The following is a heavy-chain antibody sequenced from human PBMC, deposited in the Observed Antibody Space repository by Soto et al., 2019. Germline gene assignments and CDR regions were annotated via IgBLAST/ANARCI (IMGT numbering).Heavy chain of an antibody. CDR3: ATYDSSGLAF. V-gene: IGHV4-59*08. J-gene: IGHJ4*02. Sequence: QVQLQESGPGLAKPSETLSLTCTVSRGSISSYYWNWIRQPPGKGLEWIGYIYYSGTTYYNPSLTSRLTISIDTSKKQFSLRLTSVTAADTAVYYCATYDSSGLAFWGQGTLVTVSS. CDR2: IYYSGTT. CDR1: RGSISSYY. D-gene: IGHD3-22*01.